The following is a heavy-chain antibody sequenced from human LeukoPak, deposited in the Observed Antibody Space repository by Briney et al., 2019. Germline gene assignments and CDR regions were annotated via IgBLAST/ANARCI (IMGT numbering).Heavy chain of an antibody. D-gene: IGHD3-22*01. CDR3: ARDGASAGYYGFDI. J-gene: IGHJ3*02. Sequence: GGSLRLSCAASGFTFSSYRMNWVRQAPGKGLEWVSSISSSSSYIYYADSVKGRFTISRDNAKNSLYLQMNSLRAEDTAVYYCARDGASAGYYGFDIWGQGTMVTVS. V-gene: IGHV3-21*01. CDR2: ISSSSSYI. CDR1: GFTFSSYR.